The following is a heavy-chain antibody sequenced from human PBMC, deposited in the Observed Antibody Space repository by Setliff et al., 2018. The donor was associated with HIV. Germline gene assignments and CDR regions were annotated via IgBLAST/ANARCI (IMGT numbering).Heavy chain of an antibody. CDR2: IGQDGSEK. J-gene: IGHJ6*02. CDR1: GFSFSGYS. Sequence: GGSLRLSCAASGFSFSGYSMNWVRQAPGRGLEWVANIGQDGSEKNYVDSVKGRFTISRDNAKNSMDLQMNSLRAEDTAIYYCARKLRPGHGVDVWGQGTTVTVSS. CDR3: ARKLRPGHGVDV. D-gene: IGHD3-10*01. V-gene: IGHV3-7*01.